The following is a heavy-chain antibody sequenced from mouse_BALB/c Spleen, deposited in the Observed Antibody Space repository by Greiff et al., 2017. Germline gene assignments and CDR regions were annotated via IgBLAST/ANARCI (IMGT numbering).Heavy chain of an antibody. J-gene: IGHJ4*01. D-gene: IGHD6-1*01. CDR1: GYSITSGYY. V-gene: IGHV3-6*02. CDR2: ISYDGSN. CDR3: ARDKVEGYYAMDY. Sequence: EVKLQESGPGLVKPSQSLSLTCSVTGYSITSGYYWNWIRQFPGNKLEWMGYISYDGSNNYNPSLKNRISITRDTSKNQFFLKLNSVTTEDTATYYCARDKVEGYYAMDYWGQGTSVTVSS.